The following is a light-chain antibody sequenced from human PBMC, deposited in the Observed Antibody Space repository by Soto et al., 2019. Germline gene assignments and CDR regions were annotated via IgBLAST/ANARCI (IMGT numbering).Light chain of an antibody. CDR1: QSVSSY. Sequence: PVTLSLSPGERAPLSCRASQSVSSYLAWYQQKPGQAPRLLIYDASKRATGIPARFSGSGSGTDFTLTISSLEPEDFAVYYCQQRSKWPSTFGGGTKVEIK. V-gene: IGKV3-11*01. J-gene: IGKJ4*01. CDR3: QQRSKWPST. CDR2: DAS.